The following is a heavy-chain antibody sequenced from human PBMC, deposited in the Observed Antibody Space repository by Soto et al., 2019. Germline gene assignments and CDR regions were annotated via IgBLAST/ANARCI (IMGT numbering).Heavy chain of an antibody. CDR1: GYTFTSYA. CDR2: INAGNGNT. J-gene: IGHJ3*02. D-gene: IGHD3-3*01. Sequence: QVQLVQSGAEVKKPGASVKVSCKASGYTFTSYAMHWVRQAPGQRLEWMGWINAGNGNTKYSQKFQGRVTITRDTSASTAYMEMSSLRSEDTAVYYCARNGLWIFGVVMGAFDIWGQGTMVTVSS. V-gene: IGHV1-3*01. CDR3: ARNGLWIFGVVMGAFDI.